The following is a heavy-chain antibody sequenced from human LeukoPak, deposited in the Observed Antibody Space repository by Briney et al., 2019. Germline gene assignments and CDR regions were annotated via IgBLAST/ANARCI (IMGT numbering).Heavy chain of an antibody. D-gene: IGHD2-2*01. V-gene: IGHV1-69*05. CDR3: ARVSPYCSSTSCYPLYYYYYYMDV. J-gene: IGHJ6*03. CDR2: IIPIFGTA. Sequence: ASVKVSCKASGGTFSSYAISWVRQAPGQGLEWMGGIIPIFGTANYAQKFQGRVTITTDESTSTAYMELSSLRSEDTAVYYCARVSPYCSSTSCYPLYYYYYYMDVWGKGTTVTVSS. CDR1: GGTFSSYA.